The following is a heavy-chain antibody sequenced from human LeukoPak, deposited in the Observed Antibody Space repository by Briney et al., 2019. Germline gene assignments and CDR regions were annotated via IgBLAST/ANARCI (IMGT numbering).Heavy chain of an antibody. CDR1: GGSISSYY. V-gene: IGHV4-59*08. D-gene: IGHD1/OR15-1a*01. Sequence: SETLSLTCAVSGGSISSYYWSWIRQSPGRGLEWIAYIYHSGNTNYNPSFKSRVTISVATSKDQFSLKLTSVAAADTAIYYCARQPSGTAAFDIWGQGTMVTVSS. CDR3: ARQPSGTAAFDI. J-gene: IGHJ3*02. CDR2: IYHSGNT.